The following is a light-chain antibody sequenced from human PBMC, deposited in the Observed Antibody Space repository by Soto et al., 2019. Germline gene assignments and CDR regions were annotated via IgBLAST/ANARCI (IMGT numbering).Light chain of an antibody. Sequence: EIVLTQSPAALSLSPGDRATLSCRASQSVGSYLACYQQKRGQAPRLLIYDTSNRATGIPARFSGSASGTDFTLTISSLEPEDFAVYYCQQRNNWPPTITFGQGTRLAIK. CDR2: DTS. CDR3: QQRNNWPPTIT. CDR1: QSVGSY. V-gene: IGKV3-11*01. J-gene: IGKJ5*01.